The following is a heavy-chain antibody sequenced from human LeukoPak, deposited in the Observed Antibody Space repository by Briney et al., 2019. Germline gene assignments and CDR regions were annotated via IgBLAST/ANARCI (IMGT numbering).Heavy chain of an antibody. D-gene: IGHD3-22*01. Sequence: ASVKVSCKASGYTFTSYGISWVRQAPGQGLEWMGWIGAYNGNTNYAQKLQGRVTMTTDTSTSTAYMELRSLRSDDTAVYYCARDPTNYYDSSGYYYDYWGQGALVTVSS. V-gene: IGHV1-18*01. CDR1: GYTFTSYG. J-gene: IGHJ4*02. CDR2: IGAYNGNT. CDR3: ARDPTNYYDSSGYYYDY.